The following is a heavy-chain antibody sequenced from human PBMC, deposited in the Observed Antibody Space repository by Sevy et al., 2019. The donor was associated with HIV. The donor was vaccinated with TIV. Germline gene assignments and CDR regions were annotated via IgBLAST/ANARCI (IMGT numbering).Heavy chain of an antibody. CDR2: ISYAGDNK. J-gene: IGHJ6*02. CDR3: AKAHATCSGGTCYTAYYYYDMDV. V-gene: IGHV3-30*18. CDR1: GFAFSDYA. D-gene: IGHD2-15*01. Sequence: GGSLRLSCAASGFAFSDYAMHWVRQAPGKGLEWVAAISYAGDNKYFADSVKGRFTVSKDNSKNTLYLEMNSLRAGDTVEYYCAKAHATCSGGTCYTAYYYYDMDVWGRGATVTVSS.